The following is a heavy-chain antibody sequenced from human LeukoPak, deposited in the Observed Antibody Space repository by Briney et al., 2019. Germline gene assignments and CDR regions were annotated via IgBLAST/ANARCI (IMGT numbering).Heavy chain of an antibody. CDR2: IYYSGST. D-gene: IGHD2-2*02. V-gene: IGHV4-39*01. CDR3: ARQYTGIDY. Sequence: SETLSLTCTVSGGSISSSTYYRGWIRQPPGKGLEWIGSIYYSGSTYYNPSLKSRVTISVDTSNNQFSLKLSSVTASDTAVYYCARQYTGIDYWGQGTLVTVSS. CDR1: GGSISSSTYY. J-gene: IGHJ4*02.